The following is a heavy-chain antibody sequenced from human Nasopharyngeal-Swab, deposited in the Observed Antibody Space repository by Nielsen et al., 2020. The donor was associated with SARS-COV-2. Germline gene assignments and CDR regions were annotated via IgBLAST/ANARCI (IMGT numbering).Heavy chain of an antibody. D-gene: IGHD3-10*01. CDR3: ARDRMWFGELFYFDY. CDR2: ISYDGSNK. J-gene: IGHJ4*02. Sequence: LSLTCAASGFTFSSYGMHWVRQAPGKGLEWVAVISYDGSNKYYADSVKGRFTISRDNSKNTLYLQMNSLRAEDTAVYYCARDRMWFGELFYFDYWGQGTLVTVSS. V-gene: IGHV3-30*03. CDR1: GFTFSSYG.